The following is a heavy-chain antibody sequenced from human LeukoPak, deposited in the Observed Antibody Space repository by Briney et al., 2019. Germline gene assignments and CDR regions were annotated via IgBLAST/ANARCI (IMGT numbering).Heavy chain of an antibody. CDR3: ARGVSGTGPDI. CDR1: GFTFSNYN. D-gene: IGHD5/OR15-5a*01. V-gene: IGHV3-21*01. J-gene: IGHJ3*02. Sequence: PGGSLRLSCAVSGFTFSNYNMNWVRQAPGKGLEWVSSISSSGSYIYYADSVKGRFTISRDNAKNTMYLQMNSLGAEDTAVYYCARGVSGTGPDIWGLGTMVTVSS. CDR2: ISSSGSYI.